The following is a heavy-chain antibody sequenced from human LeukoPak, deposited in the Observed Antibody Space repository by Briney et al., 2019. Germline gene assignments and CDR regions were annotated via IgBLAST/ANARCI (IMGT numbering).Heavy chain of an antibody. D-gene: IGHD3-10*01. V-gene: IGHV3-49*04. J-gene: IGHJ6*03. CDR2: IRSKAYGGTT. CDR1: GFTFGDYA. Sequence: PGGSLRLSCTASGFTFGDYAMSWVRQAPGKGLEWVGFIRSKAYGGTTEYAASVKGRFTISRDDSKSIAYLQMNSLKTEDTAVYYCTRAFLWFGEYDYYYMDVWGKGTTVTVSS. CDR3: TRAFLWFGEYDYYYMDV.